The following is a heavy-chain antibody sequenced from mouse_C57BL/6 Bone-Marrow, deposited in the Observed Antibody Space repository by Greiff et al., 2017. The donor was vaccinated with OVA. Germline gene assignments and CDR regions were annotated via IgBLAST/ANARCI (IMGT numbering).Heavy chain of an antibody. Sequence: EVKLQESGGGLVKPGGSLKLSCAASGFTFSDYGMHWVRQAPEKGLEWVAYISSGSSTIYYADTVKGRFTISRDNAKNTLFLQMTRLRSEDTAMYYCARCDGYYWFAYWGQGTLVTVSA. CDR2: ISSGSSTI. CDR3: ARCDGYYWFAY. J-gene: IGHJ3*01. D-gene: IGHD2-3*01. CDR1: GFTFSDYG. V-gene: IGHV5-17*01.